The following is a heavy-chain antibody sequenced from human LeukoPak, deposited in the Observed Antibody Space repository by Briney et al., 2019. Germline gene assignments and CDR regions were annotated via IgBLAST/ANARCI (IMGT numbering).Heavy chain of an antibody. CDR3: AKGFWSGYQSYGYYYYGMDV. D-gene: IGHD3-3*01. J-gene: IGHJ6*02. CDR1: GYTFTSYA. Sequence: ASVNVSCKASGYTFTSYAMHWVRQAPGQRLEWMGWINAGNGDTKYSQKFQGGVTITRDTSASTAYMELSSLRSEDTAVYYCAKGFWSGYQSYGYYYYGMDVWGQGTTVTVSS. V-gene: IGHV1-3*01. CDR2: INAGNGDT.